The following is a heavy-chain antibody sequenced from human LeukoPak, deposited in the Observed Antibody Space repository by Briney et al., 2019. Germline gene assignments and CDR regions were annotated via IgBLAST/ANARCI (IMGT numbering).Heavy chain of an antibody. Sequence: PGGSLRLSCAASGFTFDDYGMSWVRQAPRKGLEWVSGINWNGGSTGYADSVKGRFTISRDNAKNSLYLQMNSLRVEDTALYYCARGGENYYDSSGYLWCLDYWGQGTLVTVSS. CDR3: ARGGENYYDSSGYLWCLDY. D-gene: IGHD3-22*01. J-gene: IGHJ4*02. CDR2: INWNGGST. CDR1: GFTFDDYG. V-gene: IGHV3-20*04.